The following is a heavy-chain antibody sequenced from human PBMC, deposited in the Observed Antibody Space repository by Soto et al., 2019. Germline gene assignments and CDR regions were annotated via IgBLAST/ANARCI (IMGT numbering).Heavy chain of an antibody. CDR2: IYHSGCT. Sequence: QVQLQESGPGLVKPSGTLSLTCAVSGGSISSSNWWSWVRQPPGKGLEGIGEIYHSGCTNYNRSLKSRVTKSVDKSKNEFSLTLSSVTAADTVVYYWARVAGGWGLEYWGQGTLVTVSS. V-gene: IGHV4-4*02. CDR1: GGSISSSNW. D-gene: IGHD3-16*01. J-gene: IGHJ4*02. CDR3: ARVAGGWGLEY.